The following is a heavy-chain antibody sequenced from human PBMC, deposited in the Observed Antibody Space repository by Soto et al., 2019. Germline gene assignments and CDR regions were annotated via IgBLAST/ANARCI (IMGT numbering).Heavy chain of an antibody. CDR1: GGSFSTYG. J-gene: IGHJ6*02. D-gene: IGHD3-10*01. CDR2: ISAYNGNT. V-gene: IGHV1-18*01. Sequence: ASVKVSCKASGGSFSTYGISWVRQAPGQGLEWMGWISAYNGNTNYAQKLQGRVTMTTDTSTSTAYMELRSLRSDDTAVYYCASNYLYYYGSGNTNYYGMDVWGQGTTVTVS. CDR3: ASNYLYYYGSGNTNYYGMDV.